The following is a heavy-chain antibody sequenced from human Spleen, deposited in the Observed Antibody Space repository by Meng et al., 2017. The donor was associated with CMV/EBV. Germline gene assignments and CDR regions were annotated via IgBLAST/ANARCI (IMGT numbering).Heavy chain of an antibody. CDR3: AKRYSVGGAGGFFDC. CDR1: GFTFSSFA. J-gene: IGHJ4*02. Sequence: ETLSLTCAASGFTFSSFAMSWVRQAPGKGLEWVSSITGSGGDTHYAGSVQGRFTISRDKSKNTLYLQMNSLRTEDTAIYYCAKRYSVGGAGGFFDCWGQGALVTVSS. CDR2: ITGSGGDT. D-gene: IGHD3-10*01. V-gene: IGHV3-23*01.